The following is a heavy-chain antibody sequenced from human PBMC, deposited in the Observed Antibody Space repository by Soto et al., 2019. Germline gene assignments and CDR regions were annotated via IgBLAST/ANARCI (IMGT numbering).Heavy chain of an antibody. CDR2: ISSSGRQT. V-gene: IGHV3-23*04. CDR3: AKDRTTFGVINQYFFDS. Sequence: VQLVETGGGLIQLGGSLRLSCAASGFTFSNYAMSWVRQAPGKGLEWVSAISSSGRQTYYADSVRGRFTILRDNSKNALYLQMSSLRAGDTAVYYCAKDRTTFGVINQYFFDSWGQGTLVAVSS. CDR1: GFTFSNYA. J-gene: IGHJ4*02. D-gene: IGHD3-3*01.